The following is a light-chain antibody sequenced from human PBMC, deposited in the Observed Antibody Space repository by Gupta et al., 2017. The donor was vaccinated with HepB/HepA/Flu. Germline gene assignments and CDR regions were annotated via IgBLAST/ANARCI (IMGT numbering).Light chain of an antibody. CDR3: QQKGSSPLT. CDR2: GAS. Sequence: EIVLTQAPCTLSLSPGERATLSCRASQSVSSSYLAWYQQKPGQAPRLLIYGASSRATGIPDRFSGSGSGTDFTLTISRLEPEDFAVYYCQQKGSSPLTFGGGTKVEIK. J-gene: IGKJ4*01. CDR1: QSVSSSY. V-gene: IGKV3-20*01.